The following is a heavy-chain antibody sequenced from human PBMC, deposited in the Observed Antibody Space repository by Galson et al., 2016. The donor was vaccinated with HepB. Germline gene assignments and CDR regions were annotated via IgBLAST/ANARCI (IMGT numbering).Heavy chain of an antibody. CDR2: IYWSSTRI. V-gene: IGHV3-9*02. J-gene: IGHJ6*02. CDR3: GKDLLAGGMDV. CDR1: GVTSNDHA. D-gene: IGHD6-19*01. Sequence: SLRLSCAASGVTSNDHAMHWVRQAPGKGLEWVSGIYWSSTRIYYADSVKGRFTISRDNAKNFLYLQMNSLRAEETAVYYCGKDLLAGGMDVWGQGTTVTVSS.